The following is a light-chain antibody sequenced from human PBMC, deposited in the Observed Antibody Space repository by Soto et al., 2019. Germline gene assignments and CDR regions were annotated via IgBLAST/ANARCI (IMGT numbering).Light chain of an antibody. Sequence: DIQMTQSPSTLXXXXXXXVTITCRASQSISSWLAWYQQKPGKAPKLLIYDASSLESGVPSRFSGSGSGTEFTLTISSLQPDDFATYYCQQYNSYSWTFGQGTKVDIK. CDR3: QQYNSYSWT. V-gene: IGKV1-5*01. CDR1: QSISSW. CDR2: DAS. J-gene: IGKJ1*01.